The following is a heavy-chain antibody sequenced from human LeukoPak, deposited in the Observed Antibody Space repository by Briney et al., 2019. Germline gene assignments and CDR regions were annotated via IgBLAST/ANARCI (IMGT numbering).Heavy chain of an antibody. CDR1: GYSISSGYY. CDR2: IYHSGST. V-gene: IGHV4-38-2*02. J-gene: IGHJ6*03. D-gene: IGHD5-18*01. Sequence: SETLSLTCTVSGYSISSGYYWGWIRQPPGKGLEWIGSIYHSGSTYYNPSLKSRVTISVDTSKNQFSLKLSSVTAADTAVYYCARDAYSYGQPSTYYYYMDVWGKGTTVTVSS. CDR3: ARDAYSYGQPSTYYYYMDV.